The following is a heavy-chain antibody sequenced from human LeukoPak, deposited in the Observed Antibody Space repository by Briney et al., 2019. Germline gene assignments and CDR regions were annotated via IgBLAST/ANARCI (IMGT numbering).Heavy chain of an antibody. CDR2: IYYSGST. CDR1: GGSISSYY. J-gene: IGHJ5*02. D-gene: IGHD6-13*01. V-gene: IGHV4-39*01. CDR3: AAAAGTKDWFDP. Sequence: PSETLSLTCTVSGGSISSYYWGWIRQPPGKGLEWIGSIYYSGSTYYNPSLKSRVTISVDTSKNQFSLKLSSVTAADTAVYYCAAAAGTKDWFDPWGQGTLVTVSS.